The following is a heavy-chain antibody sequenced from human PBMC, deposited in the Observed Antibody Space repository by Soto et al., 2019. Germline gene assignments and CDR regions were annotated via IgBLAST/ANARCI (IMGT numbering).Heavy chain of an antibody. D-gene: IGHD3-9*01. Sequence: GASVKVSCKISGYTLTEFSMHWVRQAPGKGLEWMGGFDPEDGETIYAQKFQGRVTMTEDTSTDTAYMELSSLRSEDTAVYYCATAADILTGYPFDYWGQATLVTVSS. CDR1: GYTLTEFS. J-gene: IGHJ4*02. V-gene: IGHV1-24*01. CDR2: FDPEDGET. CDR3: ATAADILTGYPFDY.